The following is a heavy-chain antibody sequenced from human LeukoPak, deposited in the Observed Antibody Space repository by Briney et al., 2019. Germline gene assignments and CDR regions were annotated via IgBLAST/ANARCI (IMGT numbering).Heavy chain of an antibody. D-gene: IGHD3-3*01. CDR2: IYYSGST. CDR3: ARHAWTYYDFWSGYYKDEDNWFDP. CDR1: GGSISSSSYY. Sequence: SETLSLTCTVSGGSISSSSYYWGWIRQPPGKGLEWIGSIYYSGSTYYNPSLKSRVTISVDTSKNQFSLKLSSVTAADTAVYYCARHAWTYYDFWSGYYKDEDNWFDPWGQETLVTVSS. J-gene: IGHJ5*02. V-gene: IGHV4-39*01.